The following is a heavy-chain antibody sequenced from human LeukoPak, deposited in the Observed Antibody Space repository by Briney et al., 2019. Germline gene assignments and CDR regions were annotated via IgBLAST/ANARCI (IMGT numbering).Heavy chain of an antibody. CDR1: GFSLSNYW. V-gene: IGHV3-7*03. J-gene: IGHJ4*02. CDR3: AEGGY. Sequence: GGSLRLSCAASGFSLSNYWMNWVRQAPGKGLEWVASIRPDGSEKYYVGSLRGRFTIPRDDARNSLYMQMNSLRAEDTAVYYCAEGGYWGQGTLVTVSS. CDR2: IRPDGSEK.